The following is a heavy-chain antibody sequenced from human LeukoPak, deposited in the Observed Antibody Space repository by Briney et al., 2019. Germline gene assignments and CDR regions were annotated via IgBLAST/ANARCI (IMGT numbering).Heavy chain of an antibody. Sequence: SETLSLTCTVSGGSLSSYYWSWIRQPPGKGLEWIGYIYYSGSTNYNPSLKSRVTISVDTSRNQFSLKLSSVTAADTAVYYCARGGSSSWSRGYFDYWGQGTLVTVSS. D-gene: IGHD6-13*01. CDR2: IYYSGST. CDR3: ARGGSSSWSRGYFDY. V-gene: IGHV4-59*01. J-gene: IGHJ4*02. CDR1: GGSLSSYY.